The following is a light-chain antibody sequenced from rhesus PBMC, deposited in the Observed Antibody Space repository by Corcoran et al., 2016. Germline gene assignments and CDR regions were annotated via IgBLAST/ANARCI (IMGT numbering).Light chain of an antibody. CDR1: QGISSW. V-gene: IGKV1-33*02. CDR2: AAS. CDR3: QQHNSYPYS. Sequence: DIQMTQSPSSLSASVGDRVTITCQASQGISSWLAWYQQKPGKAPKLLLYAASSLQSGVPSRFSGSGDGTDFTLTISSLQPEDCATYYCQQHNSYPYSFGQGTKVEIK. J-gene: IGKJ2*01.